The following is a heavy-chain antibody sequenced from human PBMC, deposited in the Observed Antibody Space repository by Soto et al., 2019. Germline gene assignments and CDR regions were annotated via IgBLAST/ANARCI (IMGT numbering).Heavy chain of an antibody. D-gene: IGHD3-10*01. V-gene: IGHV1-69*01. J-gene: IGHJ5*02. CDR3: AIFTSMVRGVIDNWFDP. Sequence: QVPLVQSGAAVKKPGSSVTVSCKASGGTFSSYAIHWVRQAPGQGLEWMGGIIPMYGPAKYAQRFQGRVTITADESTTTVYMELTSLTSQDTAVYYCAIFTSMVRGVIDNWFDPWGHGTLVTVSS. CDR1: GGTFSSYA. CDR2: IIPMYGPA.